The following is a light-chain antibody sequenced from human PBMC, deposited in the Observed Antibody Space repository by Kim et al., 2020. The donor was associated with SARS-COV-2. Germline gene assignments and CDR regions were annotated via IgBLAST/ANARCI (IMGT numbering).Light chain of an antibody. J-gene: IGKJ4*02. V-gene: IGKV1-5*01. CDR2: DAS. CDR3: KQYDTNST. CDR1: QSISDW. Sequence: DIQMTQSPSTLSASVGGTVTITCRASQSISDWLAWYQQKPGKAPKLLIYDASTLESGVPSRFSGSGYGTEFTLAIASLQPHDSATYYCKQYDTNSTFGRGTKVEI.